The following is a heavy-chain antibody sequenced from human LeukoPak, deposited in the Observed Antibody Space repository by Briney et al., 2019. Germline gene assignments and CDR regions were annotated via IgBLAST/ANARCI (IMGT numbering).Heavy chain of an antibody. D-gene: IGHD3-22*01. CDR3: ARGRRYYDSSGYYYALTPLDY. V-gene: IGHV4-34*01. Sequence: SETLSLTCAVYGGSFSGYYWSWIRQPPGKGLEWIGEINHSGSINYNPSLKSRVTISVDTSKNQFSLKLSSVTAADTAVYYCARGRRYYDSSGYYYALTPLDYWGQGTLVTVSS. CDR2: INHSGSI. CDR1: GGSFSGYY. J-gene: IGHJ4*02.